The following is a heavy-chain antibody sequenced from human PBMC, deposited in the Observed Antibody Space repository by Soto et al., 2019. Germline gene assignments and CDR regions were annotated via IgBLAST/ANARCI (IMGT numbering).Heavy chain of an antibody. D-gene: IGHD1-26*01. V-gene: IGHV3-30*18. CDR1: GFTFSSYG. CDR3: AKDSSELKPQYYYGMDF. J-gene: IGHJ6*02. CDR2: ISYDGSNK. Sequence: QVQLVESGGGVVQPGRSLRLSCAASGFTFSSYGMHWVRQAPGKGLEWVAVISYDGSNKYYADSVKGRFTISRDNSKNTLYLQMNSLRAEDTAGYYCAKDSSELKPQYYYGMDFWGQGTTVTVSS.